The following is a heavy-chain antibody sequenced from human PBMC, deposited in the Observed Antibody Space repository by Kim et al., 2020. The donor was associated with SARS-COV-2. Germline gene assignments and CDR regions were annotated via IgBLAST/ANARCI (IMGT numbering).Heavy chain of an antibody. V-gene: IGHV4-34*01. CDR1: GGSFSGYY. CDR3: ARVGPKLTDEYYYDSSGYYGSRSYAFDI. D-gene: IGHD3-22*01. CDR2: INHSGST. J-gene: IGHJ3*02. Sequence: SETLSLTCAVYGGSFSGYYWSWIRQPPGKGLEWIGEINHSGSTNYNPSLKSRVTISVDTSKNQFSLKLSSVTAADTAVYYCARVGPKLTDEYYYDSSGYYGSRSYAFDIWGQGTMVTVSS.